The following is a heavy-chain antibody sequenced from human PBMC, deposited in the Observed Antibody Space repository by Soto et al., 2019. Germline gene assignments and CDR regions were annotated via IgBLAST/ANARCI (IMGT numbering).Heavy chain of an antibody. CDR2: ISSSSSTI. D-gene: IGHD1-26*01. CDR3: ASHFTTYVDNWFDP. CDR1: GFTFSSYS. J-gene: IGHJ5*02. V-gene: IGHV3-48*01. Sequence: PGGSLRLSCAASGFTFSSYSMNWVRQAPGKGLEWVSYISSSSSTIYYADSVKGRFTISRDNAKNSLYLQMNSLRAEDTAVYYCASHFTTYVDNWFDPWGQGTLVTVSS.